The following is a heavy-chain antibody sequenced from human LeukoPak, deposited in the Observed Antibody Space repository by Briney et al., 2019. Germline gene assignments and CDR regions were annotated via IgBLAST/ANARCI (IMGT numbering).Heavy chain of an antibody. CDR2: ISVTGGTT. CDR3: ANLGRSVVYYGSD. Sequence: GGSLRLSCAASGFTFSTYAMSWVRQAPGKGLEWVSVISVTGGTTYYADSVRGRFPISRENSKNTLYLQMNSLRAEDTAVYYCANLGRSVVYYGSDWGQGTLVTVSS. CDR1: GFTFSTYA. J-gene: IGHJ4*02. V-gene: IGHV3-23*01. D-gene: IGHD3-10*01.